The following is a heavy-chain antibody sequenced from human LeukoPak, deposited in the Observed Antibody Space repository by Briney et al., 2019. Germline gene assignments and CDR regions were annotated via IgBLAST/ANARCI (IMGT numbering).Heavy chain of an antibody. J-gene: IGHJ3*02. CDR1: GGTFSSYA. CDR3: ARVTGSYVDDAFDI. V-gene: IGHV1-69*04. CDR2: IIPILGIA. D-gene: IGHD1-26*01. Sequence: AASVKVSCKASGGTFSSYAISWVRQAPGQGLEWMGRIIPILGIANYAQKFQGRVTITADKSTSTAYMELSSLRPEDTAVYYCARVTGSYVDDAFDIWGQGTMVTVSS.